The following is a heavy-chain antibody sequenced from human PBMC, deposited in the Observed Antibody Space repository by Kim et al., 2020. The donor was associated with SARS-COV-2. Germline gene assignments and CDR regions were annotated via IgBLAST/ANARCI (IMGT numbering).Heavy chain of an antibody. CDR2: ISSSSSYT. V-gene: IGHV3-11*06. CDR3: ARDLVAGSLGVVGY. D-gene: IGHD6-19*01. J-gene: IGHJ4*02. CDR1: GFTFSDYY. Sequence: GGSLRLSCAASGFTFSDYYMSWIRQAPGKGLEWVSYISSSSSYTNYADSVKGRFTISRDNAKNSLYVQMNSLRAEDTAVYYCARDLVAGSLGVVGYWGQGTLVTVSS.